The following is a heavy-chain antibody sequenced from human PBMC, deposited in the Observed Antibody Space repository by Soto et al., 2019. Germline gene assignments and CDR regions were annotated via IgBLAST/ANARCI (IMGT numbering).Heavy chain of an antibody. J-gene: IGHJ3*02. V-gene: IGHV3-23*01. Sequence: PGGSLRLSCAVSGFICSSYDMSWVRQAPGKGLAWVSTILVAGSQHYEDSVQGRSTISRDTSKNTVFLYMNSLTAGDTAVYYCAKATATGGGAFEIYGQGTMVTVSS. D-gene: IGHD2-8*02. CDR3: AKATATGGGAFEI. CDR1: GFICSSYD. CDR2: ILVAGSQ.